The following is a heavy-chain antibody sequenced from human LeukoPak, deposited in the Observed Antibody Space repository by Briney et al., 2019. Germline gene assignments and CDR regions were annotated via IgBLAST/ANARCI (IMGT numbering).Heavy chain of an antibody. J-gene: IGHJ3*02. Sequence: GGSLRLSCAASGFTVSSNYMSLVRQGPGKGLEWVSIIYSDGRTYYADSVKGRFIISRDNSKNMLYLQMNSLRAEDTAVYYCARTRLDMGGAFDIWGQGTMVTVSS. CDR2: IYSDGRT. CDR3: ARTRLDMGGAFDI. CDR1: GFTVSSNY. V-gene: IGHV3-66*01. D-gene: IGHD3-16*01.